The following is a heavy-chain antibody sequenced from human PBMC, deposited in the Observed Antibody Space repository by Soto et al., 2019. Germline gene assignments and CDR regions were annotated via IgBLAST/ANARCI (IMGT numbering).Heavy chain of an antibody. V-gene: IGHV1-18*01. CDR3: ARLGGANPYYYYYGMDV. J-gene: IGHJ6*02. D-gene: IGHD1-26*01. CDR2: ISAYNGNI. CDR1: GYTFTRDA. Sequence: ASVKVSCKASGYTFTRDAITWVRQVPGQGLEWMGWISAYNGNINYAQKLQDRVTMTTDTSTSTAYMELRSLTSEDTAVYYCARLGGANPYYYYYGMDVWGQGTTVTVSS.